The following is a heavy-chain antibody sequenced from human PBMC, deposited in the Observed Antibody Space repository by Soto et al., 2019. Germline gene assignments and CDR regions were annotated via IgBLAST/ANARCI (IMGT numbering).Heavy chain of an antibody. CDR3: ARHLTGDLGRGMDV. Sequence: GESLKISCEGSGYSFTRYWIGWVRQRPGKGLELMGIVFPDDSDVRYSPSLQGQVTISADKSINTAYLQWSALKASDSAMYYCARHLTGDLGRGMDVWGQGTTVTVSS. D-gene: IGHD7-27*01. CDR1: GYSFTRYW. J-gene: IGHJ6*02. CDR2: VFPDDSDV. V-gene: IGHV5-51*01.